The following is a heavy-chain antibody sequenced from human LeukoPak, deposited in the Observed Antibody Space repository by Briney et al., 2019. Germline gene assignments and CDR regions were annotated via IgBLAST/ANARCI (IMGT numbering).Heavy chain of an antibody. CDR1: GFTFSSYW. D-gene: IGHD3-10*01. Sequence: GGSLRLSCAASGFTFSSYWTHWVRQAPGKGLVWVSRINSDGSSTSYADSVKGRFTISRDNAKNTLYLQMNSLRAEDTAVYYCATSHHYYGSSDYWGRGTLVTVSS. CDR2: INSDGSST. CDR3: ATSHHYYGSSDY. J-gene: IGHJ4*02. V-gene: IGHV3-74*01.